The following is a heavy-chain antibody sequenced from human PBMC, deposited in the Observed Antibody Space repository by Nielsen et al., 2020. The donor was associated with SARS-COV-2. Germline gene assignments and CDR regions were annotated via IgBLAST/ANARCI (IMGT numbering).Heavy chain of an antibody. Sequence: WIRQPPGKGLEWIGEIYHSGITNYNPSLKSRVTISLDKSKNQFSLKLNSVTAADTAVYYCARGETLYYYGSGSYSPVMDVWGQGTTVTVSS. D-gene: IGHD3-10*01. CDR2: IYHSGIT. J-gene: IGHJ6*02. V-gene: IGHV4-4*02. CDR3: ARGETLYYYGSGSYSPVMDV.